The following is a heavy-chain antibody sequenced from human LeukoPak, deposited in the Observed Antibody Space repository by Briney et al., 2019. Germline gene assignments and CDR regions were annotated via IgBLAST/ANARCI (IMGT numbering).Heavy chain of an antibody. J-gene: IGHJ6*02. CDR3: ARYLYSSGWGNGMDV. Sequence: GASVKVSCKASGYTFTSYGISWVRQAPGQGLEWMGWMNPNSGNTGYAQKFQGRVTMTRNTSISTAYMELSSLRSEDTAVYYCARYLYSSGWGNGMDVWGQGTTVTVSS. CDR2: MNPNSGNT. D-gene: IGHD6-19*01. CDR1: GYTFTSYG. V-gene: IGHV1-8*02.